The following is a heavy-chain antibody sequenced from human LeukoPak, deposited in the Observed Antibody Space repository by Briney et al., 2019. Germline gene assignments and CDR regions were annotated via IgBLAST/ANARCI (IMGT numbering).Heavy chain of an antibody. J-gene: IGHJ6*02. CDR1: VGTFSSYA. V-gene: IGHV1-69*04. Sequence: SVKLSCKASVGTFSSYAISWGRQSPGHGLEWMGRIIPNFDIPNHAQKFQGRVTITADKSTTTAYMELSSLRSEDTAVYYCAGIDSGSSTYYYYVMDVWGQGTTVTVSS. D-gene: IGHD3-10*01. CDR3: AGIDSGSSTYYYYVMDV. CDR2: IIPNFDIP.